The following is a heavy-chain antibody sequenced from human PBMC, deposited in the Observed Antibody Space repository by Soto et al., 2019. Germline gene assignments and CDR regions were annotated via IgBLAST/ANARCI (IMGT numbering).Heavy chain of an antibody. J-gene: IGHJ5*02. D-gene: IGHD3-10*01. CDR2: IIPIFGTA. V-gene: IGHV1-69*13. CDR1: GGTFSSYA. Sequence: ASVKVSCKASGGTFSSYAISWVRQAPGQGLEWMGGIIPIFGTANYAQKFQGRVTITADESTSTAYMELSSLRSEDTAVYYCARGRVAYYYGSGSPAPGFDPWGQGTLVTVSS. CDR3: ARGRVAYYYGSGSPAPGFDP.